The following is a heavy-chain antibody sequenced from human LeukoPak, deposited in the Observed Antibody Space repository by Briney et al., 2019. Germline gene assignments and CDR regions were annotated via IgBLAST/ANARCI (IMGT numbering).Heavy chain of an antibody. CDR2: IYTSGST. J-gene: IGHJ4*02. D-gene: IGHD2-21*02. Sequence: PSETLSLTCTVSGGSISSGSYYWSWIRQPAGKVLEWIGRIYTSGSTNYNPSLKSRVTISVDTSKNQFSLKLSSVTAADTAVYYCARDPYVVVTATTDDYWGQGTLVTVSS. CDR3: ARDPYVVVTATTDDY. CDR1: GGSISSGSYY. V-gene: IGHV4-61*02.